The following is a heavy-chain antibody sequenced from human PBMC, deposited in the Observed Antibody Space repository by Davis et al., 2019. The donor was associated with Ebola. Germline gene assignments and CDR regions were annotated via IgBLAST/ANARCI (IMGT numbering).Heavy chain of an antibody. D-gene: IGHD1-26*01. CDR2: IKSKTDGGTT. CDR1: GFTFSNAW. CDR3: AREPYSGSNFDY. J-gene: IGHJ4*02. Sequence: GGSLRLSCAASGFTFSNAWMNWVRQAPGKGLEWVGRIKSKTDGGTTDYAAPVKGRFTISRDDSKNSLYLQMNSLKTEDTAVYYCAREPYSGSNFDYWGQGTLVTVSS. V-gene: IGHV3-15*07.